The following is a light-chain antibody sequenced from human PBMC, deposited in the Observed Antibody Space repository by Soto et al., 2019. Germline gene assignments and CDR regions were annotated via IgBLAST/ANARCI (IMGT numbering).Light chain of an antibody. CDR2: DAS. V-gene: IGKV3-20*01. CDR3: QHYGSSRWT. Sequence: EVVMTQSPATLSVSPGERATLSCRASQTVSSNLAWYQQKPGQATRLLIYDASSRATGIPDRFSGSGSGTDFTLTISRLEPEDVAVYYCQHYGSSRWTFGQGTKV. CDR1: QTVSSN. J-gene: IGKJ1*01.